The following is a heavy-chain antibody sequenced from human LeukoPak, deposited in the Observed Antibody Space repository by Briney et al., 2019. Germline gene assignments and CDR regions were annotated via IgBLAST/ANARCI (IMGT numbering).Heavy chain of an antibody. D-gene: IGHD6-13*01. Sequence: SSETLSLTCTVSGGSISSYYWSWIRQPAGKVLEWIGRIYTSGSTNYNPSLKSRVTMSVDTSKNQFSLKLSSVTAADTAVYYCARGLTSGSSSWYYDAEYFQHWGQGTLVTVSS. J-gene: IGHJ1*01. CDR2: IYTSGST. CDR1: GGSISSYY. CDR3: ARGLTSGSSSWYYDAEYFQH. V-gene: IGHV4-4*07.